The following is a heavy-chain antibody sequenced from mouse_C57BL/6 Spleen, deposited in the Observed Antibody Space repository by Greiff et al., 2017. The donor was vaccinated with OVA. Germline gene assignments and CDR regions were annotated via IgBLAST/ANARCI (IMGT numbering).Heavy chain of an antibody. D-gene: IGHD2-1*01. V-gene: IGHV2-4*01. CDR1: GFSLTSYG. J-gene: IGHJ4*01. Sequence: QVQLKESGPGLVQPSQSLSITCTVSGFSLTSYGVHWVRQPPGKGLEWLGVIWSGGSTDYNAAFISRLSISKDNSKSQVFFKMNSLQADDTAIYYCAKNPLYYGNPYYYAMDYWGQGTSVTVSS. CDR2: IWSGGST. CDR3: AKNPLYYGNPYYYAMDY.